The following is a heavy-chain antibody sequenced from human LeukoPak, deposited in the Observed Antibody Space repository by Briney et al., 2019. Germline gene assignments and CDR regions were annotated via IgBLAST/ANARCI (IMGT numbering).Heavy chain of an antibody. V-gene: IGHV3-23*01. D-gene: IGHD6-19*01. Sequence: GGSLRLSCAASGFTFSSYAMSWVRQAPGKGLEWVSAIIASGGSTFYADSVKGRFTISRDNSKNTLYLQMNSLRAEDTAVYYCGKKVAGTSYYFDYWGQGTLVTVSS. CDR1: GFTFSSYA. CDR2: IIASGGST. CDR3: GKKVAGTSYYFDY. J-gene: IGHJ4*02.